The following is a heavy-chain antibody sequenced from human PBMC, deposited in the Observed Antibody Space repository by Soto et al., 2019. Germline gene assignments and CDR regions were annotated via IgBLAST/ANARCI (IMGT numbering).Heavy chain of an antibody. V-gene: IGHV1-3*01. CDR1: GYTFTSCG. J-gene: IGHJ5*02. D-gene: IGHD6-13*01. CDR2: INAANGDT. CDR3: VRRHVSATGIDWFDP. Sequence: ASVKVSFKASGYTFTSCGIHWVRQAPGQRLEWMGWINAANGDTKYSPKFQGRVTITRDTSASTAYMELSSLRSEDTAVYYCVRRHVSATGIDWFDPWGQGTLVTVSS.